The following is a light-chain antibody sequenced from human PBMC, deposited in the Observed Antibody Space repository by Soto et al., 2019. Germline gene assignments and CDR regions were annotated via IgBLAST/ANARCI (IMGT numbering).Light chain of an antibody. Sequence: EIVMTQSPATLSVSPGERATLSCRASQSVSSNLAWYQQKPGRAPRLLIYGASTRATGIPARFSGSGSGTEFTLTISSLQSEDFEVYHCQQYNSWPLTFGGGTKVDIX. V-gene: IGKV3-15*01. CDR2: GAS. CDR1: QSVSSN. CDR3: QQYNSWPLT. J-gene: IGKJ4*01.